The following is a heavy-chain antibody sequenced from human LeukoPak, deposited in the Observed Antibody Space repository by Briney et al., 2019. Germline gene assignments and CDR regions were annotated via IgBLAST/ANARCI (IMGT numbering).Heavy chain of an antibody. CDR2: ISDTGGSA. Sequence: PGGSLTLSCVASGFTFSSYAMSWVRQAPGKGLEWVCGISDTGGSAYYADSVKGRFTMSRDNSKNTLSVQMNSLRADDTAVYWCARGRIASDYWCQGILVTVSS. D-gene: IGHD2-21*01. CDR3: ARGRIASDY. V-gene: IGHV3-23*01. J-gene: IGHJ4*02. CDR1: GFTFSSYA.